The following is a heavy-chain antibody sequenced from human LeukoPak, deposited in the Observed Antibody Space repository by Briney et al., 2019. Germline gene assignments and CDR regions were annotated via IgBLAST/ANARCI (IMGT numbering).Heavy chain of an antibody. CDR3: ARSWELDI. CDR2: ISSRSSTI. J-gene: IGHJ3*02. CDR1: GFVFSSSG. V-gene: IGHV3-48*01. Sequence: GGSLRLSCAASGFVFSSSGMSRVRQAPGKGLEWVSYISSRSSTIYYADSVKGRFTISRDNAKNSLYLQMNSLRAKDTAVYYCARSWELDIWGQGTMVTVSS. D-gene: IGHD1-26*01.